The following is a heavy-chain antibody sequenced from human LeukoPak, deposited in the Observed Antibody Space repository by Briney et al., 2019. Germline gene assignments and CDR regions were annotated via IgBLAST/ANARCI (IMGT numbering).Heavy chain of an antibody. CDR2: INHSGST. J-gene: IGHJ5*02. D-gene: IGHD6-6*01. Sequence: SETLSLTCAVYGGSFSGYYWSWIRQPPGKGLEWIGEINHSGSTNYNPSPKSRVTISVDTSKNQFSLKLSSVTAADTAVYYCALRGGGIAARKTGGWFDPWGQGTLVTVSS. CDR1: GGSFSGYY. V-gene: IGHV4-34*01. CDR3: ALRGGGIAARKTGGWFDP.